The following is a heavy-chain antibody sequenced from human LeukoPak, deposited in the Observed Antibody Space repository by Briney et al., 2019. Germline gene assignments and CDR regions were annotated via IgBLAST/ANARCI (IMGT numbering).Heavy chain of an antibody. V-gene: IGHV3-7*01. D-gene: IGHD3-22*01. CDR2: IKQDGSEK. Sequence: GGSLRLSCAASGFTFSSYWMSWVRQAPGKGLEWVANIKQDGSEKYYVDSVKGRFTISRDNAKNSLYLQMNSLRAEDTAVYYCASSPADYYDSSGYYYYFDGWGQGALVTVSS. CDR1: GFTFSSYW. CDR3: ASSPADYYDSSGYYYYFDG. J-gene: IGHJ4*02.